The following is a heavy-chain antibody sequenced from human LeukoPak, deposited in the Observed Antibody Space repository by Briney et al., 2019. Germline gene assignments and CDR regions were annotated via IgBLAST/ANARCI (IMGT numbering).Heavy chain of an antibody. D-gene: IGHD3-22*01. CDR3: ASRPYDNSGYYYV. CDR1: GFSFSYG. CDR2: IHYDESNE. J-gene: IGHJ4*02. V-gene: IGHV3-30*02. Sequence: PGGSLRLSCVASGFSFSYGMHWVRQAPGKGLEWLTFIHYDESNEYYADSVKGRFTISRDNAKNSLFLQMNSLRAEDTAVYYCASRPYDNSGYYYVWGQGTLVTVSS.